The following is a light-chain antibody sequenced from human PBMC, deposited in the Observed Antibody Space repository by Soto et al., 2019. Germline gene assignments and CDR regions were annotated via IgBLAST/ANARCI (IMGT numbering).Light chain of an antibody. CDR2: DAS. CDR3: QQTLSFPPT. V-gene: IGKV3-11*01. J-gene: IGKJ1*01. Sequence: EIVLTQSPATLSLSPGQRAALSCRASQSVGSYLAWYQQKPGQAPRLLIYDASHRATGIPARFSGSGSGTDFTLTISSLEPEDFATYYCQQTLSFPPTFGQGTKV. CDR1: QSVGSY.